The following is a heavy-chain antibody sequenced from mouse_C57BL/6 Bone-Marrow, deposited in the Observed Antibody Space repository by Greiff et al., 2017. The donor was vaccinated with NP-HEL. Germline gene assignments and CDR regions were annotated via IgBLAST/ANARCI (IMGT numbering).Heavy chain of an antibody. Sequence: QVQLQQSGAELVKPGASVKLSCKASGYTFTEYTIHWVKQRSGQGLEWIGWFYTGSGSIKYNENLKDKATLTADKSSSTVYMELSRLTSEDSAVYFCARHEDLYSNAAWFAYWGQGTLVTVSA. CDR2: FYTGSGSI. CDR3: ARHEDLYSNAAWFAY. CDR1: GYTFTEYT. J-gene: IGHJ3*01. V-gene: IGHV1-62-2*01. D-gene: IGHD2-5*01.